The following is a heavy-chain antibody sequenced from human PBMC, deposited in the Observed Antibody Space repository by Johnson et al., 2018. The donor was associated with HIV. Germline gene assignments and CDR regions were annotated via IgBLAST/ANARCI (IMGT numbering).Heavy chain of an antibody. D-gene: IGHD3-22*01. J-gene: IGHJ3*02. CDR3: ASQIYDYDSGGYSGVFDI. Sequence: QVQLVESGGGVVQPGRSLRLSCAASGFTFSSYAMHWVRQAPGKGLEWVAVISYDGSNKYYADSVKGRFTISRDYSKNRLYLQMNSLRAEDTAVYYCASQIYDYDSGGYSGVFDIWGQGTMVTVSS. CDR2: ISYDGSNK. V-gene: IGHV3-30*14. CDR1: GFTFSSYA.